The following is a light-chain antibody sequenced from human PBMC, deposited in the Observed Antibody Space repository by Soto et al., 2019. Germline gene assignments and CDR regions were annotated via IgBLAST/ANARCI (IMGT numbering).Light chain of an antibody. V-gene: IGKV3-20*01. J-gene: IGKJ5*01. CDR2: DAF. CDR3: QCVG. CDR1: QSVSSKC. Sequence: EIVLTQSPGTLSLSPVERATLSCRAAQSVSSKCVDWYQQKPDQAPRLLIYDAFNRATRTPERFGGSGYEIVFTLTISRLEPEDFAVYYCQCVGFGQGKRLDIK.